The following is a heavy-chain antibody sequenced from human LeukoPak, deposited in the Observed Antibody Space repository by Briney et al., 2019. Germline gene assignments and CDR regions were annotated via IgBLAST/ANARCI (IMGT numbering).Heavy chain of an antibody. CDR3: ARHIQIAFRVFRLGWIDP. CDR1: GYSISNGYY. Sequence: PSETLSLTCSVSGYSISNGYYWGWIRQPPGKGLEFIGSVYHGGNTYYKASLKSRVTISLDTSKNQVSLRLSSVTAADTAVYYCARHIQIAFRVFRLGWIDPWGQGTLVTVSS. V-gene: IGHV4-38-2*01. CDR2: VYHGGNT. D-gene: IGHD3-3*02. J-gene: IGHJ5*02.